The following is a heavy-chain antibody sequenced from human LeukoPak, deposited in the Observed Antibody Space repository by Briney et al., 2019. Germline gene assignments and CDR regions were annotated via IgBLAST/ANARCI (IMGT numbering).Heavy chain of an antibody. CDR1: GFTFSSYA. D-gene: IGHD5-18*01. V-gene: IGHV3-30-3*01. CDR2: ISYDGGNK. J-gene: IGHJ4*02. Sequence: GGSLRLSCAASGFTFSSYAMHWVRQAPGKGLEWVAVISYDGGNKYYADSVKGRFTISRDNSKNTLYLQMNSLRAEDTAVYYCAREYSLAFDYWGQGTLVTVSS. CDR3: AREYSLAFDY.